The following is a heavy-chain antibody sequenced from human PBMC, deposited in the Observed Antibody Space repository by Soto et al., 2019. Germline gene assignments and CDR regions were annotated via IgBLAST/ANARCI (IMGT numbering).Heavy chain of an antibody. D-gene: IGHD5-12*01. J-gene: IGHJ4*02. CDR2: FFYTGST. CDR1: TGSTNSFY. CDR3: ARSRDGYNLTPMDQ. Sequence: QVQLQVSGPGLVKPSATLSLSCTVSTGSTNSFYWSWIRQPPGKGLQWLGYFFYTGSTNHNPSLKSRVTISLDMSSNQFSRRLSSVTAADTAMYYFARSRDGYNLTPMDQWGQGLLVTVPS. V-gene: IGHV4-59*01.